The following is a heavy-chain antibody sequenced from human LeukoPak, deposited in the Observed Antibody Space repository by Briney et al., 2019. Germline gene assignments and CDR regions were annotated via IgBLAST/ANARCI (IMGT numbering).Heavy chain of an antibody. V-gene: IGHV1-69*01. CDR1: GGSFSSYA. J-gene: IGHJ6*04. CDR2: IIPIFGRG. Sequence: ASVKVSCKASGGSFSSYAISWVRQAPGQGLEWMGGIIPIFGRGNYEQKFQGRVTITADESTSTAYMELSSLRSEDTAVYYCARALIVVVPAAPLEYYYYGMDVWGKGTTVTVSS. CDR3: ARALIVVVPAAPLEYYYYGMDV. D-gene: IGHD2-2*01.